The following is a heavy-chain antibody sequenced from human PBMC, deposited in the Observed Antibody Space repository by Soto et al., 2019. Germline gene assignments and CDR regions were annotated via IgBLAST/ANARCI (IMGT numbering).Heavy chain of an antibody. CDR1: GGSISSGGYY. CDR2: IYYSGST. CDR3: ASGIDVYYYYGMDV. Sequence: SGPGLVKPSQTLSLTCTVSGGSISSGGYYWSWIRQHPGKGLEWIGYIYYSGSTYYNPXXKSXVTISVDTSKNQFSLKLSSVPAADTAVYYCASGIDVYYYYGMDVWGQGTTVTVSS. D-gene: IGHD2-15*01. V-gene: IGHV4-31*01. J-gene: IGHJ6*02.